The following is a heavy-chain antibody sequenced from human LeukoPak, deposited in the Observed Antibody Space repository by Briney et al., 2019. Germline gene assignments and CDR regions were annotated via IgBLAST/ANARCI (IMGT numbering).Heavy chain of an antibody. Sequence: PGGSLRLSCAASGFTFSSYAMSWARQAPGKGLKWVSTISGSGSSTYYADSVKGRFTISRDNSKNTLYLQMNSLRAEDTAVYYCARESLPAAGYHWYFDLWGRGTLVTVSS. CDR2: ISGSGSST. CDR3: ARESLPAAGYHWYFDL. J-gene: IGHJ2*01. V-gene: IGHV3-23*01. D-gene: IGHD6-13*01. CDR1: GFTFSSYA.